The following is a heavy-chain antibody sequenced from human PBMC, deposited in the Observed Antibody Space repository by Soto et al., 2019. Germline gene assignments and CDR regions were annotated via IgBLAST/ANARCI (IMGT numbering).Heavy chain of an antibody. J-gene: IGHJ6*02. CDR2: INPNSGGT. CDR1: GYTFTGYY. Sequence: ASVKVSCKASGYTFTGYYMHWVRQAPGQGLEWMGWINPNSGGTNYAQKFQGWVTMTRDTSISTAYMELSGLRSDDTAVYYCARGGASGYDYPVLEWGMDVWGQGTTVTVSS. CDR3: ARGGASGYDYPVLEWGMDV. V-gene: IGHV1-2*04. D-gene: IGHD5-12*01.